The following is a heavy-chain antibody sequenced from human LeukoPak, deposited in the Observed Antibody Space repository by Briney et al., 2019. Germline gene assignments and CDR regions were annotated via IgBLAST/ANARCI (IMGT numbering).Heavy chain of an antibody. CDR2: ISYDGFIT. CDR1: GFIFSAYT. J-gene: IGHJ4*02. CDR3: ALRGHNYPVLE. Sequence: PGGSLRLSCAASGFIFSAYTIHWVRQAPGKGLECVAVISYDGFITHYADSVKGRFTISRDNSKNTLYLQMNSLRAEDTAVYYCALRGHNYPVLEWGQGTLVTVSS. D-gene: IGHD5-18*01. V-gene: IGHV3-30*04.